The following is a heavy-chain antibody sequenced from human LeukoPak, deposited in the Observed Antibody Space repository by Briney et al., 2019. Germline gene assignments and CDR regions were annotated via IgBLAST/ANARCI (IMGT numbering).Heavy chain of an antibody. CDR1: GYTFTNYG. J-gene: IGHJ4*02. Sequence: GASVKVSCKASGYTFTNYGISWVRQTPGQGLEWMGWISTYNGDTIYAQKLQGRVTMTTDTSTSTAYMDLRSLRSDDTAVYYCSRDTPVAGGLGLWYWGPGTLVTVSS. CDR3: SRDTPVAGGLGLWY. D-gene: IGHD6-19*01. CDR2: ISTYNGDT. V-gene: IGHV1-18*01.